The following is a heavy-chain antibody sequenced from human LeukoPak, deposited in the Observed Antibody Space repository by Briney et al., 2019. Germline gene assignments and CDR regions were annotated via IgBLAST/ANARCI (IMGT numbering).Heavy chain of an antibody. CDR2: INHSGST. V-gene: IGHV4-34*01. CDR1: GGSFSGYY. CDR3: AREYYAHDY. D-gene: IGHD2-2*01. Sequence: PSETLSLTCAVYGGSFSGYYWSWIRQPPGKGLEWIGEINHSGSTSYNPSLKSRVTISVDTSKNQFSLKLSSVTAADTAVYYCAREYYAHDYWGQGTLVTVSS. J-gene: IGHJ4*02.